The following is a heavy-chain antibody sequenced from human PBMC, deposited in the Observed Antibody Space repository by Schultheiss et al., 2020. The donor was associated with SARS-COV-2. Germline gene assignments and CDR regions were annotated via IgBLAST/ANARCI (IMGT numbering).Heavy chain of an antibody. V-gene: IGHV3-23*01. Sequence: GGSLRLSCAASGFTFSSYGMHWVRQAPGKGLEWVSAISGSGGSTYYADSVKGRFTISRDNAKNSLYLQMNSLRAEDTAVYYCAKDLGYYDSSGKSDYDYWGQGTLVTVSS. CDR2: ISGSGGST. J-gene: IGHJ4*02. CDR3: AKDLGYYDSSGKSDYDY. D-gene: IGHD3-22*01. CDR1: GFTFSSYG.